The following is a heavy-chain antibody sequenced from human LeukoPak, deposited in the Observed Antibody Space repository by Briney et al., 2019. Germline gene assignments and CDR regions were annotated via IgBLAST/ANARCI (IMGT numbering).Heavy chain of an antibody. D-gene: IGHD3-3*01. CDR1: GGTFSSYA. Sequence: SVKVSCKASGGTFSSYAISWVRQAPGQGLEWMGRIIPIFGIANYAQKFQGRVTITADKSASTAYMEPSSLRSEDTAVYYCARGREYDFWNGFDPWGQGTLVTVSS. J-gene: IGHJ5*02. CDR2: IIPIFGIA. V-gene: IGHV1-69*04. CDR3: ARGREYDFWNGFDP.